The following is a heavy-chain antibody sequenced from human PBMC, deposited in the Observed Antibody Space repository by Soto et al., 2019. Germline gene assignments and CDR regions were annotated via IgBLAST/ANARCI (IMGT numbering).Heavy chain of an antibody. CDR2: IHRSGRST. CDR3: AKEVDDYYDSSHNLDC. V-gene: IGHV3-23*01. Sequence: EVQLLESGGGLVQPGGSLRLSCAASGFTFSNYAMNWVRQAPGKGLEWVSTIHRSGRSTYYADSVKGRFTISRDNSKNTLYQQMNSLRAEDTAVYFCAKEVDDYYDSSHNLDCWGRGTLVTVSS. D-gene: IGHD3-22*01. J-gene: IGHJ4*02. CDR1: GFTFSNYA.